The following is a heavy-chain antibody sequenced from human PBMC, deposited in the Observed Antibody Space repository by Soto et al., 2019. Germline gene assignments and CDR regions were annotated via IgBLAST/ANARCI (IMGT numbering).Heavy chain of an antibody. CDR3: ARGGDWKFDF. D-gene: IGHD2-21*02. V-gene: IGHV4-4*02. Sequence: SETLSLTCDVSGDSIRSDKWWSWVRQSPGRGLEWIGEIHHRGTTNCNPSLKSRVTISVEKSKNQLSLEMTSLTAADTAIYYCARGGDWKFDFWGQGSLVTVSS. CDR1: GDSIRSDKW. CDR2: IHHRGTT. J-gene: IGHJ4*02.